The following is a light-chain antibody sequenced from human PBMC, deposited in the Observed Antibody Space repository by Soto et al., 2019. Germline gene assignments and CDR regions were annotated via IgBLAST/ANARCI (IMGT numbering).Light chain of an antibody. CDR1: QSVTNNY. CDR2: GAS. Sequence: EIVLTQSPGTLSLSPGETVALSCRASQSVTNNYLAWYQQKRGQAPRLLIYGASNRASGIPDRFSGGGSGTDFILTIIRLEPEDFAAYYCQKYGSSPQPFGQGTKVEIK. CDR3: QKYGSSPQP. J-gene: IGKJ1*01. V-gene: IGKV3-20*01.